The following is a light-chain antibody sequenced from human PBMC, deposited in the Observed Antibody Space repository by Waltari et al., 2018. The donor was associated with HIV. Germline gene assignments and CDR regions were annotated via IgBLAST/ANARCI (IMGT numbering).Light chain of an antibody. CDR2: SNN. Sequence: QSVLTQPPSASATPGERVSISGSGSSSNSGSNIVNWYQQLPGTAPKLLIYSNNQRPSGVPDRFSGSKSGTSASLAISGLQSEDEADYYCAAWDDSLNAWVFGGGTKLTVL. CDR3: AAWDDSLNAWV. CDR1: SSNSGSNI. J-gene: IGLJ3*02. V-gene: IGLV1-44*01.